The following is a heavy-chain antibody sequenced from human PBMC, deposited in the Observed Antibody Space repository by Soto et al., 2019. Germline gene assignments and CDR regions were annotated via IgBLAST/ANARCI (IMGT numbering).Heavy chain of an antibody. Sequence: QVQLVESGGGVVQPGKSLTLSCASSGFTFNTYGMHWVRQAPGKGLEWVAVIWYDGSNKYYADSVKGRFSISRDNSKDTWYLQMNSLRDEDTAVDYCARGNYHDCYGMDVWGQGTTVTVSS. CDR2: IWYDGSNK. V-gene: IGHV3-33*01. D-gene: IGHD3-16*01. CDR3: ARGNYHDCYGMDV. J-gene: IGHJ6*02. CDR1: GFTFNTYG.